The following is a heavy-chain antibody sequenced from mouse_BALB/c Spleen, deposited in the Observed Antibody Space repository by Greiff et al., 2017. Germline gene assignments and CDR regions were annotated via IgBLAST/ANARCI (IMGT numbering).Heavy chain of an antibody. J-gene: IGHJ4*01. D-gene: IGHD2-1*01. CDR1: GFTFSSYG. Sequence: EVQLVESGGDLVKPGGSLKLSCAASGFTFSSYGMSWVRQTPDKRLEWVATISSGGSYTYYPDSVKGRFTISRDNAKNTLYLQMSSLQSEDTAMYYCARGYGNYPYAMDYWGQGTSVTVSS. V-gene: IGHV5-6*01. CDR3: ARGYGNYPYAMDY. CDR2: ISSGGSYT.